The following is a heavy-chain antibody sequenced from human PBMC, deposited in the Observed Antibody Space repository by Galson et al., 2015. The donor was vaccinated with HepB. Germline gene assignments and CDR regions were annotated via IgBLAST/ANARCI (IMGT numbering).Heavy chain of an antibody. CDR1: GFTFSSYA. CDR3: ATGGDLYYYYGMDV. CDR2: ISYDGSNK. Sequence: SLRLSCAASGFTFSSYAMHWVRQAPGKGLEWVAVISYDGSNKYYADSVKGRFTISRDNSKNTLYLQMNSLRAEDTAVYYCATGGDLYYYYGMDVWGQGTTVTVSS. J-gene: IGHJ6*02. V-gene: IGHV3-30*04. D-gene: IGHD3-16*01.